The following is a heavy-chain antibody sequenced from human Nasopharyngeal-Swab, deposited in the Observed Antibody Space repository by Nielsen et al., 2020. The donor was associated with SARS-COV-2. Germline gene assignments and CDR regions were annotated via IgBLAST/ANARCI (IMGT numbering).Heavy chain of an antibody. V-gene: IGHV6-1*01. CDR1: GDSVSSNSAA. CDR2: TYYRSKWYN. D-gene: IGHD1-1*01. Sequence: SETLSLTCAISGDSVSSNSAAWNWIRQSPSRGLEWLGRTYYRSKWYNDCAVSVKSRITINPDTSKNQFSLQLNSVTPEDTAVYYCARGRTTGTAGLFDYWGQGTLVTVSS. CDR3: ARGRTTGTAGLFDY. J-gene: IGHJ4*02.